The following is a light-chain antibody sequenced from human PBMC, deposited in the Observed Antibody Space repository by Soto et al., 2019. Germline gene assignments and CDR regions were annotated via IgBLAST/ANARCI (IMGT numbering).Light chain of an antibody. V-gene: IGKV1-9*01. CDR2: TAS. Sequence: DIQLTQSPSFLSASVGDRVTITCRASQGISSYLAWYQQKPGKAPKLLIHTASTLQSGGPSRFSGSGSGTEFNLTISSLQPKDFSTYYCQQRNSYPITFGQGTRLEIK. J-gene: IGKJ5*01. CDR1: QGISSY. CDR3: QQRNSYPIT.